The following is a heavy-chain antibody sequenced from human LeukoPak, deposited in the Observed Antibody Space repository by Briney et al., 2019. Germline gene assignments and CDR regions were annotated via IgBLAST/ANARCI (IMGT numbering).Heavy chain of an antibody. V-gene: IGHV7-4-1*02. D-gene: IGHD6-13*01. CDR3: ARDGSSSWFTYNWFDP. Sequence: GASVKVSCKASGYTFTSYSLNWVRQAPGQGLEWLGWINTNTGNPTYAQGFTGRFVFSLDTSVSTAYLQISSLKAEDTAVYYCARDGSSSWFTYNWFDPWGQGTLVTVSS. CDR1: GYTFTSYS. CDR2: INTNTGNP. J-gene: IGHJ5*02.